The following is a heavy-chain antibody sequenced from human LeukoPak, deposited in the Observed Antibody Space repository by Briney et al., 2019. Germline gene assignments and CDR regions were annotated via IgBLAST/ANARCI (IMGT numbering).Heavy chain of an antibody. CDR3: AKVRWDNSGWYYLDN. Sequence: GGSLRLSCAASGFTFSTYWMTWVRQAPGKGVEWVAVISYDGSNKYYADSVKGRFTISRDNSKNTLYLQMNSLRVEDTAVYYCAKVRWDNSGWYYLDNWGQGTLVTVSS. J-gene: IGHJ4*02. V-gene: IGHV3-30*18. D-gene: IGHD6-19*01. CDR1: GFTFSTYW. CDR2: ISYDGSNK.